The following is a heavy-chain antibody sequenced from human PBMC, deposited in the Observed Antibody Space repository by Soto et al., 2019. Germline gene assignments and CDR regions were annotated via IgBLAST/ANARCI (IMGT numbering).Heavy chain of an antibody. Sequence: QVQLVESGGGVVQPGRSLRLSCAASGFTFSNYGMHWVRQAPGKGLEWVAVISYDGSNKYYADSVKGRFTISRDNSKNTLYLQMNSLRAEDTAVYYCAKGGIVLMVYATEFAYWGQGTLVTVSS. CDR1: GFTFSNYG. CDR2: ISYDGSNK. CDR3: AKGGIVLMVYATEFAY. J-gene: IGHJ4*02. D-gene: IGHD2-8*01. V-gene: IGHV3-30*18.